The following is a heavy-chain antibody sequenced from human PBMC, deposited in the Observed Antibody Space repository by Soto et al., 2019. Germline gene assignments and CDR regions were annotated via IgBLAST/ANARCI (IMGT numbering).Heavy chain of an antibody. J-gene: IGHJ6*02. CDR3: AGDKMVAAAGRGLVNYYYYGMDV. V-gene: IGHV1-24*01. CDR1: GYTLTELS. Sequence: ASVKVSCKVSGYTLTELSMHWVRQAPGKGLEWMGGFDPEDGETVYAQKFQGRVTMTEDTSTDTAYMELSSLRSEDTAVYYCAGDKMVAAAGRGLVNYYYYGMDVWGQGTTVTVSS. D-gene: IGHD6-13*01. CDR2: FDPEDGET.